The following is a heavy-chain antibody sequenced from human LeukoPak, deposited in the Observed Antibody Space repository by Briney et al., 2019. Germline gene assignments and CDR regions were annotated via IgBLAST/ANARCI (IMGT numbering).Heavy chain of an antibody. V-gene: IGHV4-34*01. CDR3: ARSEEDGYNTMKGYFDY. CDR1: GGSFSGYY. J-gene: IGHJ4*02. CDR2: INHSGST. D-gene: IGHD5-24*01. Sequence: SETLSLTCAVYGGSFSGYYWSWIRQPPGKGLEWIGEINHSGSTNYNPSLKSRVTISVDTSKNQFSLKLSSVTAADTAVYYCARSEEDGYNTMKGYFDYWGQGTLVTVSS.